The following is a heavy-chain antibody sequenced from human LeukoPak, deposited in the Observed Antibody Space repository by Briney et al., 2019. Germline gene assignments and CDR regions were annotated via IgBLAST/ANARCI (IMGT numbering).Heavy chain of an antibody. V-gene: IGHV3-7*03. J-gene: IGHJ6*02. CDR1: GFTFSSYW. CDR2: IKQDGSEK. Sequence: GGSLRLSCAASGFTFSSYWMSWVRQAPGKGLEWVANIKQDGSEKHYVDSVKGRFTISRDNAKNSLYLQMNSLRAEDTAVYYCARDAGSGYYYYYGMDVWGQGTTVTVSS. CDR3: ARDAGSGYYYYYGMDV. D-gene: IGHD3-10*01.